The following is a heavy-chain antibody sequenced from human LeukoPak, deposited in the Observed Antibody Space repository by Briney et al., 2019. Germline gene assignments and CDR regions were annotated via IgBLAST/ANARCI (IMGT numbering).Heavy chain of an antibody. CDR1: GFTFSSHW. Sequence: PGGSLRLSCAASGFTFSSHWRNWVRQAPGKGLEWVANIKEDGSEKYYLDSVKGRFNISRDNAKNSLCLQMNSLRAEDTAIYYCVRSGGYWGQGTLVTVSS. V-gene: IGHV3-7*05. CDR3: VRSGGY. J-gene: IGHJ4*02. D-gene: IGHD1-26*01. CDR2: IKEDGSEK.